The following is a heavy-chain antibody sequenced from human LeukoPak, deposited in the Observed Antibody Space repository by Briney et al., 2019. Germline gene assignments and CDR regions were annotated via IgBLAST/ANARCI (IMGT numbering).Heavy chain of an antibody. D-gene: IGHD6-13*01. J-gene: IGHJ3*02. Sequence: GGSLTLSCAASGFTFSIYSMNWVRPAPGRGREWVSSLSSSSSYIYYGASVKRRSTISRDNYKNSLYLQMNSLRAEDTAVYYCASSRGQQLVYDAFDIWGQGTMVTVSS. CDR2: LSSSSSYI. V-gene: IGHV3-21*01. CDR3: ASSRGQQLVYDAFDI. CDR1: GFTFSIYS.